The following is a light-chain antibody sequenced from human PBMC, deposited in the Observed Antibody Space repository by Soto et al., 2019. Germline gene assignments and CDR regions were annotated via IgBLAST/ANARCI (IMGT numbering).Light chain of an antibody. CDR2: DVR. J-gene: IGLJ1*01. CDR1: SSDVGVFPR. V-gene: IGLV2-14*01. Sequence: QSALTQPASVSGSPGQSITISCTGTSSDVGVFPRVSWYQHHPGRAPKVIIYDVRNRPSGVSNRFSGSKSGNTASLTISGLQAEDEADYYCKSYTSSSTYVFGTGTKETVL. CDR3: KSYTSSSTYV.